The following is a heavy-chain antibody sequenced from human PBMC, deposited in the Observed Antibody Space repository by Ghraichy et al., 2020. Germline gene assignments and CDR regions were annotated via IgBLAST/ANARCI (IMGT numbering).Heavy chain of an antibody. CDR1: GGSFSGYY. V-gene: IGHV4-34*01. J-gene: IGHJ4*02. D-gene: IGHD3-22*01. CDR2: INHSGST. CDR3: ARGSESYDSSRPYDY. Sequence: SETLSLTCAVYGGSFSGYYWSWIRQPPGKGLEWIGEINHSGSTNYNPSLKSRVTISVDTSKNQFSLKLSSVTAADTAVYYCARGSESYDSSRPYDYWGQGTLVTVSS.